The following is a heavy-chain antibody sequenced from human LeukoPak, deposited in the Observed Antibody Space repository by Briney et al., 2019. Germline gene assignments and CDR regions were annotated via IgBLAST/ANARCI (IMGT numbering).Heavy chain of an antibody. CDR2: ISAYNGNT. CDR1: GYTFTSYG. V-gene: IGHV1-18*01. D-gene: IGHD3-22*01. Sequence: ASVKVSCKASGYTFTSYGISWVRQAPGQGLEWMGWISAYNGNTNYAQKLQGRVTMTTDTSTSTAYMEPRSLRSDDTAVYYCARGPDYYDSSGYSDYWGQGTLVTVSS. J-gene: IGHJ4*02. CDR3: ARGPDYYDSSGYSDY.